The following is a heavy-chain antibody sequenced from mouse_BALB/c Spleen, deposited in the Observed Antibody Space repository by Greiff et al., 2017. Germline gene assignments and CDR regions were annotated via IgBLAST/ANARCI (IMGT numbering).Heavy chain of an antibody. V-gene: IGHV14-3*02. J-gene: IGHJ4*01. CDR1: GFNIKDTY. CDR3: ARNCGSSYYYAMDY. Sequence: VQLQQSGAELVKPGASVKLSCTASGFNIKDTYMHWVKQRPEQGLEWIGRIDPPNGNTKYDPKFQGKATITADTSTNTAYLQLNSLTSEDTAVYYCARNCGSSYYYAMDYWGQGTSVTVSS. D-gene: IGHD1-1*01. CDR2: IDPPNGNT.